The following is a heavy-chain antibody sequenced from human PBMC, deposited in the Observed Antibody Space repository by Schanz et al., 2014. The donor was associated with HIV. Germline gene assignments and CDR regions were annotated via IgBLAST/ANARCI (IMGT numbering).Heavy chain of an antibody. CDR3: ARDRMVYAQAPLYYFDY. CDR2: NGYDGSNK. J-gene: IGHJ4*02. Sequence: QVQLVESGGGVVQPGRSLRLSCAVSGFTFSSYGMHWVRQAPGKGLEWATVNGYDGSNKYYADSVKGRFTISRDNSKNTLYLQMNSLRAEDTAVYYCARDRMVYAQAPLYYFDYWGQGTLVTVSS. V-gene: IGHV3-33*01. CDR1: GFTFSSYG. D-gene: IGHD2-8*01.